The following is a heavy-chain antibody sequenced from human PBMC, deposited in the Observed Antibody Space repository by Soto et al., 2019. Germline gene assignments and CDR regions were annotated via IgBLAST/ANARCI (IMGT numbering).Heavy chain of an antibody. V-gene: IGHV3-15*07. CDR2: IKSRSGGGTT. CDR3: TTGVY. Sequence: EVQLVESGGGFVEPGGSLRLSCEASGFANFSKAWMYWVRQAPGTRLEWVGHIKSRSGGGTTGYAAPVQGRFSISRDDSANTLLLQMHRLKVEDTAFYYCTTGVYWGQGTLATVSS. CDR1: GFANFSKAW. J-gene: IGHJ4*02. D-gene: IGHD3-10*01.